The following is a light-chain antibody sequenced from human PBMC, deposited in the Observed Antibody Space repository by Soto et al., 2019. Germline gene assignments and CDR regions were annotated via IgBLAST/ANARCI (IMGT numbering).Light chain of an antibody. J-gene: IGKJ1*01. Sequence: EIVMTQSPATLSVSPGEGGTLSCRASQSISRNLAWYQQKPGQAPRLLIYAVSTRATGVSDRFSGSGSGTDFTLTISRLEPEDFAVYFCQQYGSSVKTFGQGTKVDIK. CDR2: AVS. CDR1: QSISRN. CDR3: QQYGSSVKT. V-gene: IGKV3-20*01.